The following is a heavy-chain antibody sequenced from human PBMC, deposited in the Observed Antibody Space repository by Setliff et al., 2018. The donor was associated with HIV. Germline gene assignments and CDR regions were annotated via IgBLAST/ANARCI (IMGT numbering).Heavy chain of an antibody. CDR2: INPNSGGT. CDR1: GYTFTGYY. CDR3: ARGDYDSSGYHHFDY. J-gene: IGHJ4*02. D-gene: IGHD3-22*01. Sequence: RASVKVSCKASGYTFTGYYMHWVRQAPGQGLEWMGRINPNSGGTNYAQKFQGRVTMTRDTSISTAYMELSRLRSDDTAVYYCARGDYDSSGYHHFDYWGQGTLVTVSS. V-gene: IGHV1-2*06.